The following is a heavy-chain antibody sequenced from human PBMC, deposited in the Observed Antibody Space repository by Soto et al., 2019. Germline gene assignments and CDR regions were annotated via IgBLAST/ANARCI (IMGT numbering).Heavy chain of an antibody. D-gene: IGHD2-8*01. V-gene: IGHV4-59*02. CDR3: ARDPGYCTNGVCPIFDF. Sequence: SLTCTVSGDSVTNYFWSLMRQPPGKGLEWIGHMYHGGRTNYSPSLKSRVTMSLDSSKNQFSLNLSSVTAADTAVYFCARDPGYCTNGVCPIFDFWGQGVLVTVPQ. CDR2: MYHGGRT. CDR1: GDSVTNYF. J-gene: IGHJ4*02.